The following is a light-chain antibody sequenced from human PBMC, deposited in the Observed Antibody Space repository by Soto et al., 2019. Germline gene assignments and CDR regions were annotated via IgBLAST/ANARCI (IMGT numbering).Light chain of an antibody. J-gene: IGLJ2*01. V-gene: IGLV2-14*01. CDR2: DVS. Sequence: QSAVTQPASVSGSPGRSITISCSGTSSDVGGYNYVSWYQQNPGKAPKVMIYDVSSRPSGVSDRFSGSKSGNTASLTISGLQAEDEGDYYCSSYTGSSTLVFGGGTKLTVL. CDR3: SSYTGSSTLV. CDR1: SSDVGGYNY.